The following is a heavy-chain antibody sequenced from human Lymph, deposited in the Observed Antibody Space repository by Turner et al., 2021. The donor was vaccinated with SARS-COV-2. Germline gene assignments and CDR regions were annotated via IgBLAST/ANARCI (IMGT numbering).Heavy chain of an antibody. CDR1: GIIVSRNY. J-gene: IGHJ6*02. V-gene: IGHV3-53*02. CDR3: ARDLGTYGMDV. Sequence: EVQLVDTGGGLIQPGRSLRLSCAASGIIVSRNYMNWVRQAPGKGLEWVSVIYSGGTTYYADSVKGRFTISRDNSKNTLYLQMNSLRVEDTAVYYCARDLGTYGMDVWGQGTTVTVSS. CDR2: IYSGGTT. D-gene: IGHD6-13*01.